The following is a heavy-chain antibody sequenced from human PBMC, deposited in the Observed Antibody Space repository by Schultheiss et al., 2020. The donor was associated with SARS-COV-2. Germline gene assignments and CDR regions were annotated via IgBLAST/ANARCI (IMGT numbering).Heavy chain of an antibody. CDR3: ARAQRITMIVVVITGAFDI. D-gene: IGHD3-22*01. V-gene: IGHV1-2*04. CDR1: GYTFTSYG. CDR2: INPNSGGT. Sequence: ASVKVSCKASGYTFTSYGISWVRQAPGQGLEWMGWINPNSGGTNYAQKFQGWVTMTRDTSISTAYMELSRLRSDDTAVYYCARAQRITMIVVVITGAFDIWGQGTMVTVSS. J-gene: IGHJ3*02.